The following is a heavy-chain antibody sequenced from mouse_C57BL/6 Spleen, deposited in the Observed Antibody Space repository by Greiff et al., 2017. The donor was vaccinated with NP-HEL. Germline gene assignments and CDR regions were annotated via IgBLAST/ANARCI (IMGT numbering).Heavy chain of an antibody. CDR2: IDPSDSYT. V-gene: IGHV1-50*01. D-gene: IGHD2-4*01. CDR1: GYTFTSYW. CDR3: ARRRYYDYDEGN. J-gene: IGHJ3*01. Sequence: VQLQQPGAELVKPGASVKLSCKASGYTFTSYWMQWVKQRPGQGLEWIGEIDPSDSYTNYNQKFKGKATLTVDTSSSTAYMQLSSLTSEDSAVYYCARRRYYDYDEGNWGQGTLVTVSA.